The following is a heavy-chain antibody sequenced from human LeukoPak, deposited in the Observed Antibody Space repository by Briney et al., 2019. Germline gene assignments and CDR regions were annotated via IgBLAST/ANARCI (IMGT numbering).Heavy chain of an antibody. CDR3: ARGHLVFAY. D-gene: IGHD6-6*01. J-gene: IGHJ4*02. V-gene: IGHV4-59*01. CDR2: VYYSGST. Sequence: KPSETLSLTCTVSGGSISDYYWSWIRQPPGKGLEWIGYVYYSGSTSYNPSLKGRVTISVDTSKNQFSLKVSSVTAADTALYYCARGHLVFAYWGQGTLVTVSS. CDR1: GGSISDYY.